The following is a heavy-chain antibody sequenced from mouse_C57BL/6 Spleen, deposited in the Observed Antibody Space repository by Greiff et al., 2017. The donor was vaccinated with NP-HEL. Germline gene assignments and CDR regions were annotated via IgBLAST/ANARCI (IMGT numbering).Heavy chain of an antibody. D-gene: IGHD1-1*01. Sequence: VQLKESGPGMVKPSQSLSLTCTVTGYSITSGYDWHWIRHFPGNKLEWMGYISYSGSTNYNPSLKSRISITHDTSKNHFFLKLNSVTTEDTATYYCAREDYGSSLFAYWGQGTLVTVSA. CDR3: AREDYGSSLFAY. CDR2: ISYSGST. CDR1: GYSITSGYD. V-gene: IGHV3-1*01. J-gene: IGHJ3*01.